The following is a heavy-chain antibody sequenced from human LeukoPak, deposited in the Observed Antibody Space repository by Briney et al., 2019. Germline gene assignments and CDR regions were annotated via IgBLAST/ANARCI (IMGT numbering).Heavy chain of an antibody. CDR1: GGSISSSSYY. CDR2: IYYSGST. Sequence: PSETLSLTCTVSGGSISSSSYYWGWIRQPPGKGLEWIGSIYYSGSTYYNPSLKSRVTISVDTSKNQFSLKLSSVTAADTAVYYCARSLFLDYDLLYYFDYWGQGTLVTVSS. J-gene: IGHJ4*02. CDR3: ARSLFLDYDLLYYFDY. D-gene: IGHD3-22*01. V-gene: IGHV4-39*01.